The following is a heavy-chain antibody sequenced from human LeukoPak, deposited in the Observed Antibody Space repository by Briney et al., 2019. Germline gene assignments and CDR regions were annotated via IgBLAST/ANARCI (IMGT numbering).Heavy chain of an antibody. CDR2: IYNDGSA. V-gene: IGHV3-66*01. J-gene: IGHJ4*02. D-gene: IGHD5-12*01. CDR3: ARVFGYKKYFDY. Sequence: TGGSLRLSCTASGFTFSDYSMSWVRQAPGKGLEWVSIIYNDGSAYYADSVKGRFTISRDSYKNTLDLQMNSLRAEDTAVYFCARVFGYKKYFDYWGQGTLVTVSS. CDR1: GFTFSDYS.